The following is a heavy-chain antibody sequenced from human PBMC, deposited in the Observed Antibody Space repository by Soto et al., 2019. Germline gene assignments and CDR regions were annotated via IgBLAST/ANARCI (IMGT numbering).Heavy chain of an antibody. V-gene: IGHV1-46*01. J-gene: IGHJ4*02. CDR1: GNTFTNYY. CDR2: INPSGGHT. Sequence: QVQLMQSGAEVKKPGAPVKVSCKASGNTFTNYYIHWVRQAPGQGLEWMGTINPSGGHTTYSQNFLGRVTMTRDTSTSTLYMELTSLTSDDTAVYYCARGGHVVVVTAAFDYWGQGTLVTVSS. D-gene: IGHD2-21*02. CDR3: ARGGHVVVVTAAFDY.